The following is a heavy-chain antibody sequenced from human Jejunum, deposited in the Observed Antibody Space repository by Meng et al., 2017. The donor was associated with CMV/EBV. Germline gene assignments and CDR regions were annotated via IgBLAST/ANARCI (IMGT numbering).Heavy chain of an antibody. CDR3: TRDPRACDY. CDR1: GFSFSDYY. V-gene: IGHV3-11*05. CDR2: ISGSSTVT. J-gene: IGHJ4*02. Sequence: QVQVVESGGGLVAPGGSLRLSCNASGFSFSDYYMTWIRHTPGKGPEWLAYISGSSTVTNYADSVKGRFTISRDNVNNLLYLQMNSLRADDTAVYYCTRDPRACDYWGQGTRVT.